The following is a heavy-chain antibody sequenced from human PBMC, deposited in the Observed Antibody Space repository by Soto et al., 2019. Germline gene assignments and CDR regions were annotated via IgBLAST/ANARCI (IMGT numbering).Heavy chain of an antibody. Sequence: QVQLVQSGAEVREPGASVKVSCKASGYSFTSLDINWVRQTAGQGLEWMGWMQPSTGRTGYAQKFQGRVTMTRDTSIHTAYLELPTLTSDDTAFYYCARGVSAGVEYWCQGTLVTVSS. V-gene: IGHV1-8*01. CDR3: ARGVSAGVEY. CDR1: GYSFTSLD. CDR2: MQPSTGRT. D-gene: IGHD1-26*01. J-gene: IGHJ4*02.